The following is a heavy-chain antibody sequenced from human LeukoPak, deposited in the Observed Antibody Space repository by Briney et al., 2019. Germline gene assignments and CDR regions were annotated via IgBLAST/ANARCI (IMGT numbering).Heavy chain of an antibody. J-gene: IGHJ3*02. Sequence: SETLSLTCTVSGGSISSYYWSWIRQPPGKGLEWIGYIYYSGSTNYNPSLKSRVTISVDTSKNQFSLKLSSVTAADTAVYYCARLHYDTLTGPDAFDIWGQGTMVTVSS. D-gene: IGHD3-9*01. V-gene: IGHV4-59*08. CDR2: IYYSGST. CDR3: ARLHYDTLTGPDAFDI. CDR1: GGSISSYY.